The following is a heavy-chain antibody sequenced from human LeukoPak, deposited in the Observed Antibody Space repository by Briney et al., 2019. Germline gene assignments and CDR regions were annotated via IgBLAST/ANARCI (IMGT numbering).Heavy chain of an antibody. Sequence: QSGGSLRLSCAASGFTFSSYDMHWVRQATGKGLEWVSAIGTAGDTYYPGSVKGRFTISRENAKNSLYLQMNSLRAGDTAVYYCARGDYVWGSYALDYWGQGTLVTVSS. J-gene: IGHJ4*02. CDR2: IGTAGDT. D-gene: IGHD3-16*01. CDR3: ARGDYVWGSYALDY. CDR1: GFTFSSYD. V-gene: IGHV3-13*01.